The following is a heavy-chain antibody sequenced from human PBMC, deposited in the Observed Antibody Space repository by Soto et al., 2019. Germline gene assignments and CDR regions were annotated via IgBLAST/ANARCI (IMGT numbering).Heavy chain of an antibody. V-gene: IGHV4-39*01. CDR1: GGSISSSSYY. J-gene: IGHJ6*02. D-gene: IGHD6-13*01. CDR3: ARMPQLYYGMDV. Sequence: SETLSLTCTVSGGSISSSSYYWGWIRQPPGKGLEWIGSIYYSGSTYYNPSLKSRVTISVDTSKNQFSLKLSSVTAAVTAVYYCARMPQLYYGMDVWGQGTTVTVSS. CDR2: IYYSGST.